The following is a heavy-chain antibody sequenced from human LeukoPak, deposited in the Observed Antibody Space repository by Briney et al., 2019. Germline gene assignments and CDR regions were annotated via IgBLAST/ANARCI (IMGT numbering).Heavy chain of an antibody. V-gene: IGHV3-11*01. J-gene: IGHJ4*02. D-gene: IGHD7-27*01. CDR3: ARGHWGLDY. CDR1: GFTFSDHY. Sequence: GGSLRLSCAASGFTFSDHYLTWIRQAPGKGLEWVSYISNGGNTIYYADSVKGRSTLSRDNAKNSLYLQMNSLRAEDTAMYYCARGHWGLDYWGQGTLVTVSS. CDR2: ISNGGNTI.